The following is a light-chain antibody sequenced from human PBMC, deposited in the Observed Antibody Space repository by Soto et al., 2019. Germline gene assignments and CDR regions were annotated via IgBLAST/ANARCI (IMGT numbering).Light chain of an antibody. J-gene: IGKJ2*01. CDR2: DAS. CDR3: QQSYSTPRYT. V-gene: IGKV1-39*01. Sequence: DFQMTQSPSSLSASVGDRVTITCRASQSISTSLNWYQQKPGKAPKFLIYDASRLQSGVPSRFSGSGSGTDFTLTISSLQPEDFATYYCQQSYSTPRYTFGQGTKLEIK. CDR1: QSISTS.